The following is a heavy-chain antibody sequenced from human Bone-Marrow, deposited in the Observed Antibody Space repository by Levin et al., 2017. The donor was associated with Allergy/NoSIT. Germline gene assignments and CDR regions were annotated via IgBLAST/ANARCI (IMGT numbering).Heavy chain of an antibody. CDR3: ARLNRIYGDFDY. CDR1: GGSIRSYY. D-gene: IGHD3-3*02. CDR2: IYYSGST. J-gene: IGHJ4*02. Sequence: SQTLSLTCTVSGGSIRSYYWSWIRQPPGKGLEWIGYIYYSGSTNYNPSLKSRVTISVDTSKNQFSLKLSSVTAADTAVYYCARLNRIYGDFDYWGQGTLVTVSS. V-gene: IGHV4-59*08.